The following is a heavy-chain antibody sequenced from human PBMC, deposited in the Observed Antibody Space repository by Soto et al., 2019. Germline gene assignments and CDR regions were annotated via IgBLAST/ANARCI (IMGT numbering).Heavy chain of an antibody. Sequence: GESLKMSCKGSGYSFTSYWISWVRQMPGKGLEWMGRIDPSDSYTNYSPSFQGHVTISADKSISTAYLQWSSLKASDTAMYYCARHADCSSTSCYLWFDPWGQGTLVTV. J-gene: IGHJ5*02. CDR2: IDPSDSYT. CDR1: GYSFTSYW. V-gene: IGHV5-10-1*01. D-gene: IGHD2-2*01. CDR3: ARHADCSSTSCYLWFDP.